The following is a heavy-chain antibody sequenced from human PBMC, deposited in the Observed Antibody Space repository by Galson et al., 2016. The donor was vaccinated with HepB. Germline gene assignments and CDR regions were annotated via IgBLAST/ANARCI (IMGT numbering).Heavy chain of an antibody. CDR3: ARDPPRWGDYHSSGSFDH. CDR1: GFIVSGND. J-gene: IGHJ4*02. V-gene: IGHV3-66*01. CDR2: ISSGGRT. D-gene: IGHD3-22*01. Sequence: SLRLSCAASGFIVSGNDMSWVRQAPGKGLEWFSLISSGGRTHYADSVKGRFTISRDNSKNTLYLQLNSLRAEDTAVYYCARDPPRWGDYHSSGSFDHWGQGTLVTVSS.